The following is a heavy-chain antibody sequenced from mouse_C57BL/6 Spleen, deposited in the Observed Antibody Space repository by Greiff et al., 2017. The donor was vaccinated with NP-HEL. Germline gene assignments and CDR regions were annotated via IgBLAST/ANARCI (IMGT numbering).Heavy chain of an antibody. CDR2: IHPNSGST. J-gene: IGHJ2*01. CDR1: GYTFTSYW. V-gene: IGHV1-64*01. CDR3: ARPPYQDYFDY. D-gene: IGHD5-1*01. Sequence: VQLQQSGAELVKPGASVKLSCKASGYTFTSYWMHWVKQRPGQGLEWIGMIHPNSGSTNYNEKFKSKATLTVDKSSSTAYMQLSSLTSEDSAVYYCARPPYQDYFDYWGQGTTLTVSS.